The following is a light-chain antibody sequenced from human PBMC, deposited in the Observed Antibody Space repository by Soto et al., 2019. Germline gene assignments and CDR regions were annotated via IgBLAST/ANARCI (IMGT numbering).Light chain of an antibody. CDR1: QSVSAGY. Sequence: EIVLTQSPGTLSLSPGERATLSCRASQSVSAGYFAWYQQKPGQAPRLLIYETSSRYTGTPDRFSGSGSGTDFTLTISRLETEDFAFYYCQQYGDSPTFGQGTKVDI. J-gene: IGKJ1*01. V-gene: IGKV3-20*01. CDR3: QQYGDSPT. CDR2: ETS.